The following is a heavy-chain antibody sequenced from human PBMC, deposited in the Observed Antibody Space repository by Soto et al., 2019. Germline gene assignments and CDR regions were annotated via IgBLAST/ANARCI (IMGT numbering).Heavy chain of an antibody. V-gene: IGHV3-21*01. CDR3: ASPREMRGYGWDYYYMDV. J-gene: IGHJ6*03. CDR2: ISSSSSYI. D-gene: IGHD5-12*01. CDR1: GFTFSSYS. Sequence: GGSLRLSCAASGFTFSSYSMNWVRQAPGKGLEWVSSISSSSSYIYYADSVKGRFTISRDNAKNSLYLQMNSLRAEDTAVYYCASPREMRGYGWDYYYMDVWGKGTTVTVSS.